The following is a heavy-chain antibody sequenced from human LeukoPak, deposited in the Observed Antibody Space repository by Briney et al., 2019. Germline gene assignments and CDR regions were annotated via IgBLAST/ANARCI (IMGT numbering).Heavy chain of an antibody. CDR3: ARRDPKVTRNYFDY. Sequence: SETLSLTCAVYGGSFSGYYWTGIRHPPGKGLGGIGEINHSGSTNYNPSLKSRVTISVDTSKNQFSLKPSSVTAADTAVYYCARRDPKVTRNYFDYWGQGTLVTVSS. D-gene: IGHD5-18*01. CDR1: GGSFSGYY. CDR2: INHSGST. V-gene: IGHV4-34*01. J-gene: IGHJ4*02.